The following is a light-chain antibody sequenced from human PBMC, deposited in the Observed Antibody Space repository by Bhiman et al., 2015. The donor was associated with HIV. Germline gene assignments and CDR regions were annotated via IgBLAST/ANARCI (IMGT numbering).Light chain of an antibody. CDR1: KLEDKY. J-gene: IGLJ2*01. CDR3: YSAADNSPYIV. Sequence: SYELTQPPSVSVPPGQTASIPCSGDKLEDKYVSWYQQKPDQSPILVIYQDYKRPSGIPERFSGSSSGTTVTLRISGAQVEDEADYYCYSAADNSPYIVFGGGTKLTVL. V-gene: IGLV3-1*01. CDR2: QDY.